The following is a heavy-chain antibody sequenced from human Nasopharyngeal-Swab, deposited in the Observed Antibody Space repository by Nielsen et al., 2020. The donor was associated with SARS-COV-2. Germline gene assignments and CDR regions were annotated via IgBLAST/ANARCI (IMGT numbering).Heavy chain of an antibody. J-gene: IGHJ3*02. Sequence: SETLSLTCAVYGGSFSSYYWTWIRQPPGKGLEWIGEIDHSGSTNSNPSLKSRVTLSVDTSKNQFSLKLSSVTAADTAVYYCARLSPNTIFGVVITQGAFDIWGQGTMVTVSS. CDR1: GGSFSSYY. D-gene: IGHD3-3*01. CDR2: IDHSGST. CDR3: ARLSPNTIFGVVITQGAFDI. V-gene: IGHV4-34*01.